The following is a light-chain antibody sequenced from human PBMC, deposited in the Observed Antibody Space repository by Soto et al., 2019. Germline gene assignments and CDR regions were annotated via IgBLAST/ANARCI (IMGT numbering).Light chain of an antibody. V-gene: IGKV1-9*01. CDR3: QQRNRYHRT. Sequence: DIQLTQSPSLLSASVGDRVTITCRASQGISSYLAWYQQKPGKAPKLLIYAASTLQSGVPARSSGRGSGTECTPTISGQQPEDVATEYWQQRNRYHRTVGGGTKVEIK. J-gene: IGKJ4*02. CDR2: AAS. CDR1: QGISSY.